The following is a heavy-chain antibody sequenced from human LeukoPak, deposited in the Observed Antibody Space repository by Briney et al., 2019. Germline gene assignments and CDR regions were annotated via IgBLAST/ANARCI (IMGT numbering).Heavy chain of an antibody. CDR1: GFTFSSYG. CDR3: VKDWRIEASGIWFDP. V-gene: IGHV3-30*18. Sequence: PGRSLRLSCAASGFTFSSYGMHWVRQAPGKGLEWVAVISYDGSNKFYADSVKGRFTISRDNSKNTLYLQMNTLRAEDTAVYYCVKDWRIEASGIWFDPWGQGTLVTVSS. CDR2: ISYDGSNK. D-gene: IGHD6-13*01. J-gene: IGHJ5*02.